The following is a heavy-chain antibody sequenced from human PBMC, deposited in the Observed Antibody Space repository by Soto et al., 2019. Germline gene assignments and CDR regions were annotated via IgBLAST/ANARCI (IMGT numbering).Heavy chain of an antibody. J-gene: IGHJ6*02. CDR3: ARRGRAAVNPYYYYGMDV. Sequence: QVQLVQSGAEVKKPGSSVKVSCKASGGTFSSYAISWVRQAPGQGLEWMGGIIPIFGTANYAQKFQGRVTITEDKPTSTAYMELSSLRSEDTAVYYCARRGRAAVNPYYYYGMDVWGQGTTVTVSS. CDR2: IIPIFGTA. D-gene: IGHD6-13*01. V-gene: IGHV1-69*06. CDR1: GGTFSSYA.